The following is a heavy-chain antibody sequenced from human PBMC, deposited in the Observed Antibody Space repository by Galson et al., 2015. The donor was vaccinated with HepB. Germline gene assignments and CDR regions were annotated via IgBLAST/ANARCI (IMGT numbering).Heavy chain of an antibody. CDR3: ARSAGHNSYFDF. D-gene: IGHD6-19*01. Sequence: ALVKPTQTLTLTCTFSGFSLTTSGMRVSWIRQSPGKALEWLARIDWDDDKFYSTSLKTRLTISKDTSKNQVVLTMTNMDPVDTATYYCARSAGHNSYFDFWGQGTLVTVSS. CDR1: GFSLTTSGMR. CDR2: IDWDDDK. V-gene: IGHV2-70*04. J-gene: IGHJ4*02.